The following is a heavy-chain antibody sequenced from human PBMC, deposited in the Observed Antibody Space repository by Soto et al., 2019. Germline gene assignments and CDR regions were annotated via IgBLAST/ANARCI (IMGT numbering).Heavy chain of an antibody. CDR3: ARGLVVVAATVEGGWFDP. V-gene: IGHV4-34*01. D-gene: IGHD2-15*01. Sequence: SETLSLTCAVYGGCFSGYYWSWIRQPPGKGLEWIGEINHSGSTNYNPSLKSRVTISVDASKNQFSLKLSSVTAADTAVYNCARGLVVVAATVEGGWFDPWGQGTLVTVSS. J-gene: IGHJ5*02. CDR1: GGCFSGYY. CDR2: INHSGST.